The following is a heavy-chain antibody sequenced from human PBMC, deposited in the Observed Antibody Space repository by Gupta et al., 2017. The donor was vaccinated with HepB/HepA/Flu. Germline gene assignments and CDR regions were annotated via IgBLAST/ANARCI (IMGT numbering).Heavy chain of an antibody. V-gene: IGHV3-43*02. D-gene: IGHD6-6*01. CDR3: ARVEYRSSSAPFDF. Sequence: VQLVESGGGVVQPGGSLTLSCAASGFTFQAYDLYWVRQAPGKGLEWVSFISGGGGSTYYADSVKGRFTISRDNSINSLHLQMNSLRTEDTALYYCARVEYRSSSAPFDFWGQGTLVTVSS. CDR2: ISGGGGST. CDR1: GFTFQAYD. J-gene: IGHJ4*02.